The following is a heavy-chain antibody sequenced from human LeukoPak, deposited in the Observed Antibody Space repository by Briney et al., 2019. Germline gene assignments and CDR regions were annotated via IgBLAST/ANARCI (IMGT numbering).Heavy chain of an antibody. V-gene: IGHV3-30*04. D-gene: IGHD3-10*01. CDR2: ISYDGKSQ. CDR1: GFTFSSFA. J-gene: IGHJ4*02. Sequence: TGGSLTLSCAASGFTFSSFAIHWVRQAPGKGLEWVAVISYDGKSQYYADSVKGRFTISRDSSKDTLYLQMNSLGGEDTAVYYCARDLGGSYGSVLDYWGQGTLVALSA. CDR3: ARDLGGSYGSVLDY.